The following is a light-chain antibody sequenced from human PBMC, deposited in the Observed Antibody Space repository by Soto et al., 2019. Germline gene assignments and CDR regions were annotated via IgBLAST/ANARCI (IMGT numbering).Light chain of an antibody. CDR3: CSYAGSNYV. CDR2: EVT. J-gene: IGLJ1*01. Sequence: QSALTQPASVSGSPGQSITISCTGTSSDVGSYNLVSWYQQQPGKAPKLMIYEVTKRPSGFSNRFSGSKSDNTASLTISGLQAEDEADYYCCSYAGSNYVFGTGTKVTVL. V-gene: IGLV2-23*02. CDR1: SSDVGSYNL.